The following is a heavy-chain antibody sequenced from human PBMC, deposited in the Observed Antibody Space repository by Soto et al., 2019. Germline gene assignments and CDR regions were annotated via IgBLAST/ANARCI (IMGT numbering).Heavy chain of an antibody. CDR3: ARPYDSSGSYLPFDY. Sequence: GGSLRLSCAASGFTFSNYDMHWVRQATGKGLEWVSGIGIVGDTYYPGSVKGRFTISRENAKNSLYLQMNSLRAEDTAVYYCARPYDSSGSYLPFDYWGQGTLVNLSS. J-gene: IGHJ4*02. D-gene: IGHD3-22*01. V-gene: IGHV3-13*04. CDR2: IGIVGDT. CDR1: GFTFSNYD.